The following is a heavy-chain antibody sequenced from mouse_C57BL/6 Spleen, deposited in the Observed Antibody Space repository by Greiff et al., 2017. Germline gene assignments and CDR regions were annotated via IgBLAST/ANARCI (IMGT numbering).Heavy chain of an antibody. Sequence: QVQLQQPGAELVRPGSSVKLSCKASGYTFTSYWMPWVKQRPIQGLEWIGNIDPTGSETHYNQQFKDKATLTVDKSSSTAYMQLSSLTSEDSGVYYCSSDIVANAMDYWGQGTSVTVSA. D-gene: IGHD2-12*01. CDR3: SSDIVANAMDY. V-gene: IGHV1-52*01. CDR1: GYTFTSYW. CDR2: IDPTGSET. J-gene: IGHJ4*01.